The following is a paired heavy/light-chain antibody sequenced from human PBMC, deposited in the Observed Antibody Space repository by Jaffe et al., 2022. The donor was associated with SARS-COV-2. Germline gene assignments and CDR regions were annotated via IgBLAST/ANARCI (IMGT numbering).Light chain of an antibody. CDR1: QSISYY. CDR2: AAS. V-gene: IGKV1-39*01. CDR3: QRTYSTLWT. Sequence: DIQMTQSPSSLAASVGDRVTITCRTSQSISYYLNWYQQKPGKAPKLLIYAASSLQSGVPSRFSGSGSGTDFTLTISSLLPEDFATYYCQRTYSTLWTFGQGTKVEIK. J-gene: IGKJ1*01.
Heavy chain of an antibody. V-gene: IGHV4-59*01. Sequence: QVQLQESGPGLVKPSETLSLTCTVSGGSISSYYWTWIRQPPGKGLEWIGYIYYSGSTNYNPSLKSRVTISVDMSKNQFSLKLTSVTAADTAVYYCARAPRGQQLVNWFDPWGQGTLVTVSS. D-gene: IGHD6-13*01. CDR3: ARAPRGQQLVNWFDP. J-gene: IGHJ5*02. CDR1: GGSISSYY. CDR2: IYYSGST.